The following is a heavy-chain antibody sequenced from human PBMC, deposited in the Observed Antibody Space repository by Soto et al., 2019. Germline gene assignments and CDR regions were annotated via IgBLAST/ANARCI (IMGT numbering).Heavy chain of an antibody. CDR3: ARGIFYAFDI. CDR1: GVSLSNPNW. D-gene: IGHD3-9*01. J-gene: IGHJ3*02. V-gene: IGHV4-4*02. Sequence: PSETLSLTCAVSGVSLSNPNWWAWVRQAPGKGLEWIGEIDHSGSTNYNPSLNSRVTISLARSKNQFSLKLSSVAAADTAVYYCARGIFYAFDIWGQGTMVTVSS. CDR2: IDHSGST.